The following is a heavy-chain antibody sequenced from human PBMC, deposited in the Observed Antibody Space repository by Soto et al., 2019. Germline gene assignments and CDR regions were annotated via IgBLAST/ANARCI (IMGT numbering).Heavy chain of an antibody. Sequence: SETLSLTCTVSGGSVSGGSYYWSWIRQPPGKGLEWIGYIYYSGSTNYNPSLKSRVTISVDTSKNQFSLKLSSVTAADTAVYYCARRPRLLTYSSSLYATDYWGQGTLVIVSS. D-gene: IGHD6-13*01. J-gene: IGHJ4*02. CDR3: ARRPRLLTYSSSLYATDY. CDR1: GGSVSGGSYY. V-gene: IGHV4-61*01. CDR2: IYYSGST.